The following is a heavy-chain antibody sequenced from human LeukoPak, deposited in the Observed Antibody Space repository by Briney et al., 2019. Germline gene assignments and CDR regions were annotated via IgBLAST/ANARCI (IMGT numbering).Heavy chain of an antibody. Sequence: PSQTLSLTCTVSGGSISSGSYYWSWIRQPAGKGLEWIGRIYTSGSTNYNPSLKSRVTISVDTSKNQFSLKLSSVTAADTAVYYCARTRITIFGVTYYFDYWGQGTLVTVSS. J-gene: IGHJ4*02. CDR1: GGSISSGSYY. CDR2: IYTSGST. CDR3: ARTRITIFGVTYYFDY. D-gene: IGHD3-3*01. V-gene: IGHV4-61*02.